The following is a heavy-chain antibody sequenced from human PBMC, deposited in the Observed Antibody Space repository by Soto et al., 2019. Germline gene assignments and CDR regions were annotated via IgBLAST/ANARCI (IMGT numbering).Heavy chain of an antibody. CDR3: ARAPRSIVSTIPYYFDY. CDR2: MNPNSGNT. D-gene: IGHD5-12*01. V-gene: IGHV1-8*01. CDR1: GYTFTSYD. Sequence: QVQLVQSGAEVKKPGASVKVSCKASGYTFTSYDINWVRQATGQGLEWMGWMNPNSGNTGYAQKFQGRVTMTRNTPISRAYMELSSLRSEDTAMYYCARAPRSIVSTIPYYFDYWGQGTLVTVSS. J-gene: IGHJ4*02.